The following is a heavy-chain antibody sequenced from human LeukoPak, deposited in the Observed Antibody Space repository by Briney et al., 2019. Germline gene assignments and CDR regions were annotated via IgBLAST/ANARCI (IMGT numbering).Heavy chain of an antibody. CDR1: GLTFSSYA. CDR2: ISGSGGST. V-gene: IGHV3-23*01. J-gene: IGHJ3*02. D-gene: IGHD2-15*01. Sequence: GGSLRLSCAASGLTFSSYAMSWVRQAPGKGLEWVSAISGSGGSTYYADSVKGRFTISRDNSKNTLYLQMNSLRAEDTAVYYCANHALTYCSGGNCSHKILGFDIWGQGTMVTVSS. CDR3: ANHALTYCSGGNCSHKILGFDI.